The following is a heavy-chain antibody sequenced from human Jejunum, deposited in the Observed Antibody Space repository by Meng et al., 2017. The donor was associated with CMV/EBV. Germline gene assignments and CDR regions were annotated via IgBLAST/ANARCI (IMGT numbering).Heavy chain of an antibody. CDR1: SHW. J-gene: IGHJ4*02. V-gene: IGHV3-74*01. D-gene: IGHD2-15*01. Sequence: SHWMHWVRQAPGKGLVWVSRIDGDGSYTNYADSVKGRFTISRDNAKSTLFLEMNSLRVEDTAVYYCARDAAYCDGGGCYSAYYFDYWGQGALV. CDR2: IDGDGSYT. CDR3: ARDAAYCDGGGCYSAYYFDY.